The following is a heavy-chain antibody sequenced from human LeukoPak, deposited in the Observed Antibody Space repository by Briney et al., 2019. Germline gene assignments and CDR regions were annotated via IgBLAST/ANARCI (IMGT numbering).Heavy chain of an antibody. CDR1: GGSISSGGDY. D-gene: IGHD3-9*01. Sequence: SETLSLTCTVSGGSISSGGDYWSWIRQPAGKGLEWIGHIYPSRSTDYNPSLKSRVTISVDTSKNQFSLKLSSVTAADTAVYYCVRGYYDILTGHWFDPWGQGTLVTVSS. CDR2: IYPSRST. V-gene: IGHV4-61*09. CDR3: VRGYYDILTGHWFDP. J-gene: IGHJ5*02.